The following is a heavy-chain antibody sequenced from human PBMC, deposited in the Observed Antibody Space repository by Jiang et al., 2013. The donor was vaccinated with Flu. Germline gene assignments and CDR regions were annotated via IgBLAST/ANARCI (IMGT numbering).Heavy chain of an antibody. CDR2: ISYDGSNK. CDR3: AREWAAAGQEFDY. Sequence: RQAPGKGLEWVAVISYDGSNKYYADSVKGRFTISRDNSKNTLYLQMNSLRAEDTAVYYCAREWAAAGQEFDYWGQGTLVTVSS. V-gene: IGHV3-30-3*01. J-gene: IGHJ4*02. D-gene: IGHD6-13*01.